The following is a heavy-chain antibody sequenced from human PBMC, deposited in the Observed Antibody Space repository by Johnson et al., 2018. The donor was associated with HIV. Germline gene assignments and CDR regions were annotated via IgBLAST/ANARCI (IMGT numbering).Heavy chain of an antibody. CDR1: GFSVSNTY. J-gene: IGHJ3*01. CDR3: TRDGESQQLPLGDAFDG. V-gene: IGHV3-66*01. CDR2: LYSGGSA. D-gene: IGHD6-13*01. Sequence: VQLVESGGGLVQPGGSLRLSCGASGFSVSNTYMNWVRQAPGKGLEWVAVLYSGGSAYYADSVRGRFTISRDNSKNTLYLQMNSLRVDDTALSYCTRDGESQQLPLGDAFDGWGRGTLVTVSP.